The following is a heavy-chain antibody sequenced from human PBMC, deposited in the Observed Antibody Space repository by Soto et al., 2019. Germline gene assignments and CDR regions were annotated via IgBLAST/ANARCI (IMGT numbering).Heavy chain of an antibody. CDR1: GFTFSSYA. D-gene: IGHD1-1*01. CDR3: ATDSPQKATTGTPAFDY. Sequence: EVQLLESGGGLVQPGGSLRLSCAASGFTFSSYAMSWVRQAPGKGLEWVSAISGSGGSTYYADSVKGRVTISRDNSKHTLYLQMNSLRAEDTAVYFCATDSPQKATTGTPAFDYCGRGTLVTVSS. V-gene: IGHV3-23*01. CDR2: ISGSGGST. J-gene: IGHJ4*02.